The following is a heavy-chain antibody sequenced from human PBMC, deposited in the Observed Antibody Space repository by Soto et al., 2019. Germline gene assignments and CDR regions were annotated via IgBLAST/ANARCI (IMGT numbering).Heavy chain of an antibody. J-gene: IGHJ6*03. CDR1: GFTFGDYA. D-gene: IGHD3-10*01. V-gene: IGHV3-49*03. CDR3: TRDGHDYYGSGNYYPYMDV. CDR2: IRSKVYGGTT. Sequence: GGSLRLSCSASGFTFGDYAMNWFRQAPGKGLEWVGFIRSKVYGGTTEYAASVKGRFTISRDDSKSIAYLQMNSLKTEDTAVYYCTRDGHDYYGSGNYYPYMDVWGKGTTVTVSS.